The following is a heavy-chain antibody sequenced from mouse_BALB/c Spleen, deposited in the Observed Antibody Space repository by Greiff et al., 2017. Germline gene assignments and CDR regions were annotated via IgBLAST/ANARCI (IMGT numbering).Heavy chain of an antibody. CDR1: GFTFSSYA. V-gene: IGHV5-9-3*01. D-gene: IGHD3-1*01. CDR3: ARQEGLPFDY. CDR2: ISSGGSYT. Sequence: EVQLVESGGGLVKPGGSLKLSCAASGFTFSSYAMSWVRQTPEKRLEWVATISSGGSYTYYPDSVKGRFTISRDNAKNTLYLQMSSLRSEDTAMYYCARQEGLPFDYWGQGTTLTVSS. J-gene: IGHJ2*01.